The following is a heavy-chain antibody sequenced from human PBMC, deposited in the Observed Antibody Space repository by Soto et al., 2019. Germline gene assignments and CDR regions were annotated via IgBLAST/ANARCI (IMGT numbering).Heavy chain of an antibody. V-gene: IGHV3-23*01. CDR2: ISGSGGST. Sequence: HPGGSLRLSCAASGFTFSSYAMSWVRQAPGKGLEWVSAISGSGGSTYYADSVKGRFTISRDNSKNTLYLQMNSLRAEDTAVYYCAKDSSGPPRRGFGPSGQGTLVTVSS. J-gene: IGHJ5*02. D-gene: IGHD6-19*01. CDR3: AKDSSGPPRRGFGP. CDR1: GFTFSSYA.